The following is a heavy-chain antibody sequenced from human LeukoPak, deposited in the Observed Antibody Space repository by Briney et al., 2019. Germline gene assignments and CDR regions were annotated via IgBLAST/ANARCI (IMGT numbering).Heavy chain of an antibody. CDR2: IYIGGST. CDR1: GLTVSSKY. Sequence: GGSLRLSYAPSGLTVSSKYMSWARQAPGEGLEWVSVIYIGGSTYYAASVKGRFINSIDISKNPLYLQMNSLRAEDTPMYYCARLGFVVPAVIFDYWGQGTLVTVSS. D-gene: IGHD2-2*02. V-gene: IGHV3-53*01. CDR3: ARLGFVVPAVIFDY. J-gene: IGHJ4*02.